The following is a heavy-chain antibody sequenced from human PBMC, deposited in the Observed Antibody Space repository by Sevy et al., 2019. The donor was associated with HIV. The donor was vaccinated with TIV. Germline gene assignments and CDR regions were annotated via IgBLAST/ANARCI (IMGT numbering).Heavy chain of an antibody. CDR1: GGSITSLY. J-gene: IGHJ4*02. D-gene: IGHD1-26*01. Sequence: SENLSLTCTVSGGSITSLYWGWIRQPPGKGLEWLANIYYNGNTNYNPSLKSRVTISLDTSKNQFSLRLSSVTAAITAIYYGAGENAWGRGYSWGQGTLVTVSS. CDR2: IYYNGNT. CDR3: AGENAWGRGYS. V-gene: IGHV4-59*08.